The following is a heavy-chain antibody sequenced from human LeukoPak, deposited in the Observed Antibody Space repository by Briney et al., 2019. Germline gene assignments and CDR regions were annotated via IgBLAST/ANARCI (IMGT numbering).Heavy chain of an antibody. CDR2: IYPGDSDT. CDR3: GRLGYSSSWYPGYFDY. CDR1: GYSFTSYW. V-gene: IGHV5-51*01. Sequence: GESLKISCKGSGYSFTSYWIGWVRQMPGKGLEWMGIIYPGDSDTRYSPSFQGQVTISADKSISTAYLQWSSLKASDTAMYYCGRLGYSSSWYPGYFDYWGQGTLVTVSS. J-gene: IGHJ4*02. D-gene: IGHD6-13*01.